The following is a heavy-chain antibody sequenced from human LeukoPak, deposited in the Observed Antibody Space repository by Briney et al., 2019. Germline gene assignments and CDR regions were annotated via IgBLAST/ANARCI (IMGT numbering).Heavy chain of an antibody. V-gene: IGHV3-30*18. J-gene: IGHJ4*02. Sequence: GGSLRLSCAASGFTFSTYGMHWVRQAPGKGLEWVAVISYDGSNEYYADSVKGRFTISRDNSKHTLYLQMRSLRAEDTAVYYCAKEFNRGLHDYWGQGTLVTVPS. CDR1: GFTFSTYG. CDR3: AKEFNRGLHDY. D-gene: IGHD2-21*01. CDR2: ISYDGSNE.